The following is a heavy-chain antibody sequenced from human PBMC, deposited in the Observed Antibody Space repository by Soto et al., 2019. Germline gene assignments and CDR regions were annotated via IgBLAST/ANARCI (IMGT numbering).Heavy chain of an antibody. CDR1: CYTFTSYR. V-gene: IGHV5-51*01. Sequence: GGPVKLSCKGSCYTFTSYRTVWVRQMPGKGLEWMGIIYPGDSDTRYSPSFQGHVTISADKSISTAYLQWSSLKASDIAMYYCARQNNIASAGIFYGIDVWGQGTTVTVSS. D-gene: IGHD6-13*01. CDR3: ARQNNIASAGIFYGIDV. CDR2: IYPGDSDT. J-gene: IGHJ6*02.